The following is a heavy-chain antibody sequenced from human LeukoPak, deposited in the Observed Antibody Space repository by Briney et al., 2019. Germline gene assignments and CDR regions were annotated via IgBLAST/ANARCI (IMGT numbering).Heavy chain of an antibody. Sequence: GGSLRLSCAASGFTVNTDHMSWVRQAPEKGLEWVAISYSEEWVPISSGGGSSQYAESVKGRFTISRDNSRSTLSLQMNSLRAEDTALYYCARVWELSFDHWGQGTLVTVSS. D-gene: IGHD1-26*01. CDR3: ARVWELSFDH. CDR1: GFTVNTDH. J-gene: IGHJ4*02. CDR2: SYSEEWVPISSGGGSS. V-gene: IGHV3-53*01.